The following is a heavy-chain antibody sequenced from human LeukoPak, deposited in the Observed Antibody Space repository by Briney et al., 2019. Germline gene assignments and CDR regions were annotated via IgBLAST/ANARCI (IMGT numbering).Heavy chain of an antibody. V-gene: IGHV3-30*18. D-gene: IGHD4-17*01. CDR3: AKDSAYGDYAYYFDY. Sequence: GGSLRLSCAASGFTFSSYAMSWVRQAPGKGLEWVAVISYDGSNKYYADSVKGRFTISRDNSKNTLYLQMNSLRAEDTAVYYCAKDSAYGDYAYYFDYWGQGTLVTVSS. CDR2: ISYDGSNK. CDR1: GFTFSSYA. J-gene: IGHJ4*02.